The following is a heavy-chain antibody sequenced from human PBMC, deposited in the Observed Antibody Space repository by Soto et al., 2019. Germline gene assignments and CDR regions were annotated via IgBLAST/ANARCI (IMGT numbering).Heavy chain of an antibody. CDR1: GFTFGDYA. D-gene: IGHD2-15*01. Sequence: GGSLRLSCTASGFTFGDYAMSWFRQAPGKGLEWEGFIRSKAYGGTTEYAASVKGRFTISRDDSKSIAYLQMNSLKTEDTAVYYCTRPGGLAAPLPYYYGMDVWGQGTTVTVSS. CDR2: IRSKAYGGTT. V-gene: IGHV3-49*03. J-gene: IGHJ6*02. CDR3: TRPGGLAAPLPYYYGMDV.